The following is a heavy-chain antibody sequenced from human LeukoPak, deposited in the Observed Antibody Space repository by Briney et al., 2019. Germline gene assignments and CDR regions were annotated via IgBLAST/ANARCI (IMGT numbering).Heavy chain of an antibody. Sequence: GDSLKISCKTSGYTFTDYWIGWVRQMPGKGLEWMGIIYPIDSDSKYSPSFQGQVTISADKSISTAYLQWSSLKASDTAMYYCARPEIHRIAYWGQGTLVTVSS. CDR3: ARPEIHRIAY. V-gene: IGHV5-51*01. CDR2: IYPIDSDS. D-gene: IGHD1-14*01. CDR1: GYTFTDYW. J-gene: IGHJ4*02.